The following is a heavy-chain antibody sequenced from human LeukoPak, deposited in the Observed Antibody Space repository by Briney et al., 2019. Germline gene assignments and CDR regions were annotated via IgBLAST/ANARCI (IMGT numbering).Heavy chain of an antibody. Sequence: ASVKVSCKASGYTFTSYYMHWVRQAPGQGLEWMGIINPSGGSTSYAQKFQGRVTMTRDTSTSTVYMELSSLRSEDTAVYYCARESRTYYDFWSGYYTTHYYYGMDVWGQGTTVTVSS. J-gene: IGHJ6*02. V-gene: IGHV1-46*01. CDR1: GYTFTSYY. D-gene: IGHD3-3*01. CDR2: INPSGGST. CDR3: ARESRTYYDFWSGYYTTHYYYGMDV.